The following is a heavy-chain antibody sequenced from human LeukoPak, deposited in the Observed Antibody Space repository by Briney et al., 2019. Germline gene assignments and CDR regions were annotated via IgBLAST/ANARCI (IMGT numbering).Heavy chain of an antibody. CDR3: ARVLRMDYDILTGPTDY. D-gene: IGHD3-9*01. CDR1: GYTFTSYG. J-gene: IGHJ4*02. V-gene: IGHV1-18*04. Sequence: ASVKVSCKASGYTFTSYGISWVRQAPGQGLEWMGWISAYNGNTNYAQKLQGRVTMTTDTSTSTAYMELRSLRSDDTAVYYCARVLRMDYDILTGPTDYWGQGTLVTVSS. CDR2: ISAYNGNT.